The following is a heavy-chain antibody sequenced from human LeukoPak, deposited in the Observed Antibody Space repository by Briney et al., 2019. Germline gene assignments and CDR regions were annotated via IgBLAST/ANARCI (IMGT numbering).Heavy chain of an antibody. CDR1: GGSFSGYY. J-gene: IGHJ4*02. D-gene: IGHD3-10*01. CDR2: INHSGST. V-gene: IGHV4-34*01. Sequence: SETLSLTCAVYGGSFSGYYWSWIRQPPGKGLEWIGEINHSGSTNYNPSLKSRVTISVDTSKNHFSLKLSSVTAADTAVYYCARLKRYYGSGSYYKTFDYWGQGTLVTVSS. CDR3: ARLKRYYGSGSYYKTFDY.